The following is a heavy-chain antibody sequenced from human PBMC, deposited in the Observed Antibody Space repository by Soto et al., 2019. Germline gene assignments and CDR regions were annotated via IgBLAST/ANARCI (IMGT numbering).Heavy chain of an antibody. D-gene: IGHD1-7*01. CDR2: IITYNGNT. Sequence: QVQLVQSGAEVKKPGASVKVSCKASGYTFTSYGISWVRQAPGQGLEWMGRIITYNGNTNYAQTLQGRVTMTTDTSTSTAYMELRSLRSDDTAVYYCARDRGYNWNYGWFDPWGQGTLVTVSS. CDR3: ARDRGYNWNYGWFDP. V-gene: IGHV1-18*01. J-gene: IGHJ5*02. CDR1: GYTFTSYG.